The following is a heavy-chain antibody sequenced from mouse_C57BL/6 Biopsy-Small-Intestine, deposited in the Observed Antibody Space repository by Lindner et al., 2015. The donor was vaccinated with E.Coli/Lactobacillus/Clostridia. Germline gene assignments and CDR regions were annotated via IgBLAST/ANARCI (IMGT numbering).Heavy chain of an antibody. CDR1: GYSITSDH. CDR2: ISYSGST. D-gene: IGHD2-3*01. V-gene: IGHV3-8*01. CDR3: ARGYYDWYFDV. J-gene: IGHJ1*03. Sequence: VQLQESGPGLAKPSQTLSLTCSVTGYSITSDHWNWIRKFPGNKLEYMGYISYSGSTYYNPSLKSRISITRDTSKNQYYLQLNSVTTEDTATYYCARGYYDWYFDVWGTGTTVTVSS.